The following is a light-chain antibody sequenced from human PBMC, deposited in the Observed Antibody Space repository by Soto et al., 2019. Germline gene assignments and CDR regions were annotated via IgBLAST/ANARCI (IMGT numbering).Light chain of an antibody. J-gene: IGKJ1*01. CDR2: EAS. CDR1: QSVSSR. CDR3: QHYNKYQLT. V-gene: IGKV1-5*01. Sequence: DLAMTQSPAALSASVGDRVTLTCGASQSVSSRVAWYQQKPGQAPKFLIYEASTWDSGIPSRFSGSGSGTEFTLTISSLQPDDSAFYYCQHYNKYQLTFGEGTKVEIK.